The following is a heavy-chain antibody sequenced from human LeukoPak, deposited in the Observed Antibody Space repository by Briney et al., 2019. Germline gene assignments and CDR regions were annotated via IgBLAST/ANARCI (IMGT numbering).Heavy chain of an antibody. CDR3: AKGGITMIVVEGY. CDR2: ISYDGSNK. V-gene: IGHV3-30-3*01. D-gene: IGHD3-22*01. CDR1: GFTFSRSA. J-gene: IGHJ4*02. Sequence: GSLRLSCAASGFTFSRSAMHWVRQAPGKGLEWVAIISYDGSNKNYADSVKGRFTISRDNSKNTLYLQMNSLRAEDTAVYYCAKGGITMIVVEGYWGQGTLVTVSS.